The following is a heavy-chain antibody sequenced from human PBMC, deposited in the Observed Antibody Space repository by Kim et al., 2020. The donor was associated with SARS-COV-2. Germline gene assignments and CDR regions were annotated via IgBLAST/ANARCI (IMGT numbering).Heavy chain of an antibody. CDR1: GGSISSGSYY. J-gene: IGHJ4*02. CDR2: IYTSGST. D-gene: IGHD6-19*01. CDR3: ARAVAVTFDY. Sequence: SETLSLTCTVSGGSISSGSYYWSWIRQPAGKGLEWIGRIYTSGSTNYNPSLKSRVTISVDTSKNQFSLKLSSVTAADTAVYYCARAVAVTFDYWGQGTLVTVSS. V-gene: IGHV4-61*02.